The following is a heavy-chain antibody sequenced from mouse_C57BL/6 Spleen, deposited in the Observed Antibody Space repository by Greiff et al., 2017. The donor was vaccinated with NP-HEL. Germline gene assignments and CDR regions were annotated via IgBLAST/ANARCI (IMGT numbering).Heavy chain of an antibody. Sequence: QVQLQQSGAELVKPGASVKISCKASGYAFSSYWMNWVKQRPGKGLEWIGQIYPGDGETNYNGKFKGKATMTADKSSSTAYMQLSSLTSEDSAVYFCARREGHPEFFDYWGQGTTLTVSS. CDR3: ARREGHPEFFDY. CDR2: IYPGDGET. CDR1: GYAFSSYW. J-gene: IGHJ2*01. V-gene: IGHV1-80*01. D-gene: IGHD3-3*01.